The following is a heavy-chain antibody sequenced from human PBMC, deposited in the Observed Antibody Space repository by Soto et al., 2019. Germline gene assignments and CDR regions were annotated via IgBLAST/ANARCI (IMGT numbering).Heavy chain of an antibody. D-gene: IGHD5-18*01. CDR2: IYYSGST. CDR3: AREGRGYSYGTFDY. Sequence: SETLSLTCTVSGGSISSGGYYWSWIRQHPGKGLEWIGYIYYSGSTYYNPSLKSRVTISVDTSKNQFSLKLSSVTAADTAVYYCAREGRGYSYGTFDYWGQGTLVTVSS. CDR1: GGSISSGGYY. J-gene: IGHJ4*02. V-gene: IGHV4-31*03.